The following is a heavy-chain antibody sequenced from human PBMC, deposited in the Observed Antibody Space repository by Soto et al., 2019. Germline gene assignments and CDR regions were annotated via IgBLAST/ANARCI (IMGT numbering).Heavy chain of an antibody. D-gene: IGHD3-22*01. V-gene: IGHV1-46*01. Sequence: ASVKVSCKASGYTFTSYYIHWVRQAPGQGLEWMGIINPGGGSTTSAQKFQGRVTITADKSTSTAYMELSSLRSEDTAVYYCAKTVASYYDSSGSSKPYYFDYWGQGTLVTVSS. CDR1: GYTFTSYY. J-gene: IGHJ4*02. CDR3: AKTVASYYDSSGSSKPYYFDY. CDR2: INPGGGST.